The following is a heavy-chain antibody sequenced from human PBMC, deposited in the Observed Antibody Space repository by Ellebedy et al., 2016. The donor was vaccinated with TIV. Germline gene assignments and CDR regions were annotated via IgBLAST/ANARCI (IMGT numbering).Heavy chain of an antibody. J-gene: IGHJ4*03. CDR2: IGTAGDT. CDR3: ARVRFGDTAVDY. CDR1: GFTFSSYD. Sequence: GGSLRLSCAASGFTFSSYDMHWVRQGTGKGLEWVSAIGTAGDTYYPGSVKGRFTISRENAKNSLYLQITSLRAEDMAVYYCARVRFGDTAVDYWGQGTLVTVSS. D-gene: IGHD2-21*01. V-gene: IGHV3-13*01.